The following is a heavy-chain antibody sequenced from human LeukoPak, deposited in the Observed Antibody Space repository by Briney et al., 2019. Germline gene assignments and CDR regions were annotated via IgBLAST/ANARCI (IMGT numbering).Heavy chain of an antibody. Sequence: GGSLRLSCGASGFSFSSYWMHWVRQAQGKGLMWVSRVNNDGSSTTYADSVEGRFTISRDNARNTLYLQMNSLRAEDTAVYYCARSSYPYYFDYWGQGTLVTVSS. CDR1: GFSFSSYW. CDR3: ARSSYPYYFDY. D-gene: IGHD6-19*01. CDR2: VNNDGSST. V-gene: IGHV3-74*01. J-gene: IGHJ4*02.